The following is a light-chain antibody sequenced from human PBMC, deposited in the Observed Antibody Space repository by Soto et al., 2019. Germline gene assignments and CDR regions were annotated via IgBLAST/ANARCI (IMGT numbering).Light chain of an antibody. CDR2: AAS. J-gene: IGKJ5*01. CDR1: QSISNH. CDR3: QQSYSTPT. V-gene: IGKV1-39*01. Sequence: DIQMTQSPSYLSASVEDRVIITCRASQSISNHLNWYQQKPGKAPKLLIFAASSLQSGVPSRFSGSRSGPDFTLTISSLQPEDFATYYCQQSYSTPTFGQGTRLEIK.